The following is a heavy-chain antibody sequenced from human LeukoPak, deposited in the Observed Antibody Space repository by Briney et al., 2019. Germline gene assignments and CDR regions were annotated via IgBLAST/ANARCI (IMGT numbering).Heavy chain of an antibody. CDR2: ISGSGDNT. V-gene: IGHV3-23*01. CDR1: GFTFSSFA. J-gene: IGHJ4*02. D-gene: IGHD1-7*01. CDR3: ARDRGTTRGGGLDS. Sequence: GGSLRLSCAASGFTFSSFAMNWVRQAPGKGLEWVSSISGSGDNTYYADSVKGRFTISRDNSKNTLYLQMNSLRAEDTAVYHCARDRGTTRGGGLDSWGQGTLATVPS.